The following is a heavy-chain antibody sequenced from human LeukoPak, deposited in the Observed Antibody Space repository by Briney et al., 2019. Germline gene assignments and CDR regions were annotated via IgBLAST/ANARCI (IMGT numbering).Heavy chain of an antibody. V-gene: IGHV3-48*01. Sequence: PGGSLRLSCAASGFTFSNAWMSWVRQAPGKGLEWVSYISSSSSTIYYADSVKGRFTISRDNAKNSLYLQMNSLRAEDTAVYYCARVKDGSGSADAFDIWGQGTMVTVSS. CDR3: ARVKDGSGSADAFDI. J-gene: IGHJ3*02. D-gene: IGHD3-10*01. CDR1: GFTFSNAW. CDR2: ISSSSSTI.